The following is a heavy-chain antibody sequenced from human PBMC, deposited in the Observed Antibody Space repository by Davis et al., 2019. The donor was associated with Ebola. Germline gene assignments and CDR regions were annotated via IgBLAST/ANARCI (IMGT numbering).Heavy chain of an antibody. V-gene: IGHV3-23*01. CDR1: GFTFSSYA. D-gene: IGHD3-3*01. CDR3: AKDHDFWSGYSRPDNWFDP. Sequence: GGSLRLSCAASGFTFSSYAMSWVRQAPGKGLEWVSAINGGAGSTYYADSVKGRFTISRDNSKNTLYLQMNSLRAEDTAVYYCAKDHDFWSGYSRPDNWFDPWGQGTLVTVSS. CDR2: INGGAGST. J-gene: IGHJ5*02.